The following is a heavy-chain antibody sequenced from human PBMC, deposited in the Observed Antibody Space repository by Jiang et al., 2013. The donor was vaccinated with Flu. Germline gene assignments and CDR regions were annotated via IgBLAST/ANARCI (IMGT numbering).Heavy chain of an antibody. CDR1: GFSLSTSEVA. V-gene: IGHV2-5*02. Sequence: KPTQTLTLTCTFSGFSLSTSEVAVGWIRQPPGKALEWLALIYGDDDKRYSPSLKSRLTITKDTSKDQVVLTMTNMDPVDTATYYCAHRPRGSGSSYWGQGTLVTVSS. J-gene: IGHJ4*02. D-gene: IGHD1-26*01. CDR2: IYGDDDK. CDR3: AHRPRGSGSSY.